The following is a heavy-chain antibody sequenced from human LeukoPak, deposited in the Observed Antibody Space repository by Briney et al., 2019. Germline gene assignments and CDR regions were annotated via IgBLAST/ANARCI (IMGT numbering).Heavy chain of an antibody. CDR3: ARAYSSGWYLDAFDI. Sequence: GSSVKVSCKASGGTFSSYAISWVRQAPGQGLEWMGRIIPILGIANYAQKFQGRVTITADKSTSTAYMELSSLRSEDTAVYYCARAYSSGWYLDAFDIWGQGTMVTVSS. V-gene: IGHV1-69*04. CDR2: IIPILGIA. D-gene: IGHD6-19*01. CDR1: GGTFSSYA. J-gene: IGHJ3*02.